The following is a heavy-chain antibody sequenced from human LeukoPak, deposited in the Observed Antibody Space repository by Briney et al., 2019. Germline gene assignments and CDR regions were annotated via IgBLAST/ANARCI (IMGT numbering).Heavy chain of an antibody. CDR3: ARLTGPQWLLLPFWFDS. CDR2: IKQDGSEK. D-gene: IGHD3-22*01. CDR1: GFTFSSLW. V-gene: IGHV3-7*01. Sequence: GGSLRLSCAASGFTFSSLWMNWVRQAPGKGLEWVANIKQDGSEKYYVDSVKGRFTISRDNAKNSLYLQMNSLTADDTAVYYCARLTGPQWLLLPFWFDSWGQGTLVTVSS. J-gene: IGHJ5*01.